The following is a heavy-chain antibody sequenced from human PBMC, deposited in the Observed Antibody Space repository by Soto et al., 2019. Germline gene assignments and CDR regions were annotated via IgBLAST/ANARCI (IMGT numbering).Heavy chain of an antibody. D-gene: IGHD3-16*01. V-gene: IGHV4-30-4*01. CDR2: IYYSGNT. Sequence: PSETLSLTCTVSGGSTSSDNYWSWIRQPPWKGLELIGHIYYSGNTDYNPSLKSRLAISIDTSKNQFSLKLSSVTAADTAVYFCAREGGESSDGLYYFDSWGQGSLVTVSS. CDR3: AREGGESSDGLYYFDS. J-gene: IGHJ4*02. CDR1: GGSTSSDNY.